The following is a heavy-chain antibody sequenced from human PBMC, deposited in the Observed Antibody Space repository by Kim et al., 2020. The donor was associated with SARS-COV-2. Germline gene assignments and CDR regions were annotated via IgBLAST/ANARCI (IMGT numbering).Heavy chain of an antibody. D-gene: IGHD1-20*01. V-gene: IGHV3-7*03. CDR3: AREGQYNWNDYSYYYYGMDV. CDR1: GFTFSSYW. CDR2: IKQDGSEK. J-gene: IGHJ6*02. Sequence: GGSLRLSCAASGFTFSSYWMSWVRQAPGKGLEWVANIKQDGSEKYYVDSVKGRFTISRDNAKNSLYLQMNSLRAEDTAVYYCAREGQYNWNDYSYYYYGMDVWGQGTTVTVSS.